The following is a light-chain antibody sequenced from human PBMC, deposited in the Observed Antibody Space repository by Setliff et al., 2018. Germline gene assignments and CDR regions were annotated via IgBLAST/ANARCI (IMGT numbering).Light chain of an antibody. V-gene: IGLV2-14*01. Sequence: QSALAQPAAVSGSPGQSIAISCAGSNSDVGGYNYVSWYQQHPSKAPKLIIYEVTKRPSGVSDRFSGSKSGNTASLTISGLQADDEADYYCLSYTSETTHALFAGGTK. J-gene: IGLJ2*01. CDR1: NSDVGGYNY. CDR3: LSYTSETTHAL. CDR2: EVT.